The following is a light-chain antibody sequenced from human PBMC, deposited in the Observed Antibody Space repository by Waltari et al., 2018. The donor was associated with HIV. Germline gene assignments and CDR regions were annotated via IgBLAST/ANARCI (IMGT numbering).Light chain of an antibody. Sequence: QSVLTQPPSASGTPGQRVTIPSSGSNSNIGSNTVSWYQQLPGTAPKLLIYSDDQRPSGVPDRFSGSKSGTSASLAISGLQSEDEAGYYCAVWDDGLNGPEFGGGTKLTVL. V-gene: IGLV1-44*01. CDR1: NSNIGSNT. CDR3: AVWDDGLNGPE. J-gene: IGLJ3*02. CDR2: SDD.